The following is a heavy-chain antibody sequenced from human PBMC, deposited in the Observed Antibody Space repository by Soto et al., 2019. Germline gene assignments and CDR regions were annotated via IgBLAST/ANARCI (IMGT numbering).Heavy chain of an antibody. V-gene: IGHV3-30*18. CDR2: ISYDGSNK. Sequence: GSLRLSCAASGFTFSSFGMHWVRQAPGKGLGWVAVISYDGSNKYYADSVKGRFTISRDNSKNTLYLQMNSLRAEDTAVYYCAKDLLVGQDFWSGQGYWGQGTLVTVSS. J-gene: IGHJ4*02. CDR1: GFTFSSFG. CDR3: AKDLLVGQDFWSGQGY. D-gene: IGHD3-3*01.